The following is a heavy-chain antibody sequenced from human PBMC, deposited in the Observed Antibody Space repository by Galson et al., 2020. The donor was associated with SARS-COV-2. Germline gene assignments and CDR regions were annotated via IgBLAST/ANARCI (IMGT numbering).Heavy chain of an antibody. J-gene: IGHJ2*01. D-gene: IGHD3-22*01. CDR1: GGSFSNYY. Sequence: PSETLSLTCAVYGGSFSNYYWTWIRQPPGKGLEWIGEINHSGSTKYNPSLKSRVTISVDTSKNQFSLKLSSVTAADTAVYYCARGQTDVNMILVVIGGLLFFDHWGRATRVTVSS. CDR2: INHSGST. CDR3: ARGQTDVNMILVVIGGLLFFDH. V-gene: IGHV4-34*01.